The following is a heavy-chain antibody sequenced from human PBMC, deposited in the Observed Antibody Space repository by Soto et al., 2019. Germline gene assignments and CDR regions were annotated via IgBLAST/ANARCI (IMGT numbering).Heavy chain of an antibody. Sequence: QVQLQESGPGLVKPSQPLSLTCTVSGGSISSGGYYWSWIRQHPGKGLEWIGYIYYSGSTYYNPSLKSRVTRAVDTSKNQCSLRLSSVTAADTAVYYCARVSVVSTGHAFDIWGQGTMVTVSS. CDR2: IYYSGST. CDR3: ARVSVVSTGHAFDI. V-gene: IGHV4-31*03. J-gene: IGHJ3*02. D-gene: IGHD3-22*01. CDR1: GGSISSGGYY.